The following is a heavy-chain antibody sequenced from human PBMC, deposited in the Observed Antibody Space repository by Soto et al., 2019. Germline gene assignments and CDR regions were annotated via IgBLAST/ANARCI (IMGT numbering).Heavy chain of an antibody. Sequence: LRLSCAASGFTFSSYGMHWVRQAPGKGLEWVAVISYDGRNKYYADSVKGRFTISRDNSKNTLYLQMSSLRPEDTAVYYCVKDGSSGWPYYYGMDVWGQGTTVTVSS. CDR3: VKDGSSGWPYYYGMDV. CDR1: GFTFSSYG. CDR2: ISYDGRNK. J-gene: IGHJ6*02. V-gene: IGHV3-30*18. D-gene: IGHD6-19*01.